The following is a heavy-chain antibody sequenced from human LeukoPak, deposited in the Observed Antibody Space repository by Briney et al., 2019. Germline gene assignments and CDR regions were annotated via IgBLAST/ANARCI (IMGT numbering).Heavy chain of an antibody. Sequence: SQTLSLTCGISGDSVSSNSATWNWIRQSPSRGLEWLGRTYYRSKWSNDYAVSVKSRITINPDTSENQFSLQLNSVTPEDTAVYYCARGIADSTGYYYVDYWGQGTLVTVSS. V-gene: IGHV6-1*01. D-gene: IGHD3-22*01. CDR1: GDSVSSNSAT. CDR2: TYYRSKWSN. J-gene: IGHJ4*02. CDR3: ARGIADSTGYYYVDY.